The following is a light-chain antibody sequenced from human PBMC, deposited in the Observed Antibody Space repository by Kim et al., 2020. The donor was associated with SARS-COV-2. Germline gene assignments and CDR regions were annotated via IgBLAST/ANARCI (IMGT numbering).Light chain of an antibody. CDR3: SAWDSSLSAWV. V-gene: IGLV10-54*01. CDR1: SSNVGNRG. Sequence: QTATLTCTGNSSNVGNRGAAWLQQHQDHPPKLLSYRNNNRPSGISERLSASRSGNTASLTITGLQPEDEADYYCSAWDSSLSAWVFGGGTQLTVL. CDR2: RNN. J-gene: IGLJ3*02.